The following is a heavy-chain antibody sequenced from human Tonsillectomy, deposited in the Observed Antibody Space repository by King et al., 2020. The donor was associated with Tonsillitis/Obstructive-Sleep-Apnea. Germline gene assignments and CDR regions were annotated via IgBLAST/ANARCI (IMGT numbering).Heavy chain of an antibody. CDR3: AKMNGDYSLDY. CDR1: GFTFDDYA. Sequence: VQLVESGGGLVQPGRSLRLSCAASGFTFDDYAMHWVRQAPGKGLEWVSGIGWNSGTIGYADSVKGRFTISRDNAKNSLYLQMNSLRTEDTAFYYCAKMNGDYSLDYWGQGALVTVSS. J-gene: IGHJ4*02. D-gene: IGHD4-17*01. V-gene: IGHV3-9*01. CDR2: IGWNSGTI.